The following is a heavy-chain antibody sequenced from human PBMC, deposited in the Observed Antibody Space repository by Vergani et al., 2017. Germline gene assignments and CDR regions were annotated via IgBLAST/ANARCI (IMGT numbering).Heavy chain of an antibody. Sequence: QVQLVESGGGVVQPGRSLRLSCAASGFTFSSYGMHWVRQAPGNGLEWVAVISYDGSNKYYADSVKGRFTISRDNSKNTLYLQMNSLRAEDTAVYYCAKGDGYCSSTSCYNGGDYWGQGTLVTVSS. V-gene: IGHV3-30*18. D-gene: IGHD2-2*02. J-gene: IGHJ4*02. CDR3: AKGDGYCSSTSCYNGGDY. CDR1: GFTFSSYG. CDR2: ISYDGSNK.